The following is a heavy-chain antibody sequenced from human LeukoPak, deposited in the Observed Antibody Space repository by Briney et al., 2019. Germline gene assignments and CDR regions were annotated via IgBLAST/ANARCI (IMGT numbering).Heavy chain of an antibody. Sequence: SETLSLTCTVSGGSISSSSYYWGWIRQPPGKGLEWIGSIYHSGSTYYNPSLKSRVTISVDTSKNQFSLKLSSVTAADTAVYYCARDGPFYSYGPLHPETWGQGTLVTVSS. J-gene: IGHJ5*02. CDR2: IYHSGST. CDR1: GGSISSSSYY. V-gene: IGHV4-39*07. CDR3: ARDGPFYSYGPLHPET. D-gene: IGHD5-18*01.